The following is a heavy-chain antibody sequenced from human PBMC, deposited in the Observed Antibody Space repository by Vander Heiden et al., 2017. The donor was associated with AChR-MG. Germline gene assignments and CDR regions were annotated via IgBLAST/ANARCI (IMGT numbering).Heavy chain of an antibody. D-gene: IGHD6-13*01. V-gene: IGHV4-30-4*01. CDR1: GGSISSGDYY. Sequence: QVQLQESGPGLVKPSQTLSLTCTVSGGSISSGDYYWSWICQPPGKGLWWIGYIVYIGRTCYNPSLKSRVTISVDTSKNQFSLKLSSVTAADTAVYYCARESSSWYLNDYYYYGMDVWGQGTTVTVSS. J-gene: IGHJ6*02. CDR2: IVYIGRT. CDR3: ARESSSWYLNDYYYYGMDV.